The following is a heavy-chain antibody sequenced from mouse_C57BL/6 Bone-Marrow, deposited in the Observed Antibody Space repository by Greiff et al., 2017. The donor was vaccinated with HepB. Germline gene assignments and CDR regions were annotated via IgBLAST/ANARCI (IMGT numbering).Heavy chain of an antibody. CDR1: GYAFSSSW. CDR3: ARTGNFDD. Sequence: QVQLQQSGPELVKPGASVKISCKASGYAFSSSWMNWVKQRPGKGLGWIGRIYPGDGDTNYNGKFKGKATLTADKSSSTAYIQLSSLTSEDSAVYFCARTGNFDDWGQGTTLPVSS. J-gene: IGHJ2*01. CDR2: IYPGDGDT. V-gene: IGHV1-82*01. D-gene: IGHD4-1*01.